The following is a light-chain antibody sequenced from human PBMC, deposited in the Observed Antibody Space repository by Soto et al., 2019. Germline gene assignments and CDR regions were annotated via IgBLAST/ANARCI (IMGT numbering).Light chain of an antibody. CDR3: QQSFSTLLT. J-gene: IGKJ4*01. Sequence: DIQMTQSPSSLSASIGDRVTITCRASQSISGYLNWYQQKPGKAPKLLISGASTLQSGVPSRFSRRGSGTDFTLVISSLQREDFATYHCQQSFSTLLTVGVGTKVDIK. V-gene: IGKV1-39*01. CDR1: QSISGY. CDR2: GAS.